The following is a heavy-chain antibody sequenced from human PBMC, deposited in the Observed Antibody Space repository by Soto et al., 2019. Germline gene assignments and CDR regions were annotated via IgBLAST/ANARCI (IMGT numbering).Heavy chain of an antibody. V-gene: IGHV4-34*01. J-gene: IGHJ6*03. CDR2: INHSGST. CDR1: GGSFSGYY. CDR3: ARAVVPAARQFYYYYYYMDV. D-gene: IGHD2-2*01. Sequence: PLETLSLTCAVYGGSFSGYYWSWIRQPPGKGLEWIGEINHSGSTNYNPSLKSRVTISVDTSKNQFSLKLSSVTAADTAVYYCARAVVPAARQFYYYYYYMDVWGKGTTVTVSS.